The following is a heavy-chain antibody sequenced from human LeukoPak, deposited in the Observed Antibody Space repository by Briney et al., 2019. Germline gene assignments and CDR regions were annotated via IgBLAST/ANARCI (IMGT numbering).Heavy chain of an antibody. CDR2: IYSGGNT. CDR1: GFTVSDNY. V-gene: IGHV3-66*01. Sequence: PGGSLRLSCAASGFTVSDNYMSWVRQAPGKGLVWVSIIYSGGNTYYADSVKGRFTVSRDNSKNTLYLQMNSLRAEDTAVYYCARVIVGTTTRLDYFDYWGQGTLVTVSS. J-gene: IGHJ4*02. CDR3: ARVIVGTTTRLDYFDY. D-gene: IGHD1-26*01.